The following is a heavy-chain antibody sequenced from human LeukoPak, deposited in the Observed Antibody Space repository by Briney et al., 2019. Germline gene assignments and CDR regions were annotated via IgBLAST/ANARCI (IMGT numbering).Heavy chain of an antibody. V-gene: IGHV1-69*13. CDR3: ARHKGNYGSGRYYYYNAMDV. J-gene: IGHJ6*02. D-gene: IGHD3-10*01. Sequence: ASVKVSCKASGGTFSSYAISWVRQAPGQGLEWMGGIIPIFGTANYAQKFQGRVTITADESTSTAYMELSSLKASDTAMYYCARHKGNYGSGRYYYYNAMDVWGQGTTVTVSS. CDR1: GGTFSSYA. CDR2: IIPIFGTA.